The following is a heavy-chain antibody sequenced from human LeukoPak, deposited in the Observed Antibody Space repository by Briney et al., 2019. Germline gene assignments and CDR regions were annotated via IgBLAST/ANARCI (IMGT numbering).Heavy chain of an antibody. CDR2: IYYSGST. V-gene: IGHV4-61*01. D-gene: IGHD3-22*01. J-gene: IGHJ3*02. Sequence: SETLSLTCTVSGGSVSSGSYYWSWIRQPPGKGLEWIGHIYYSGSTNYNPSLKSRVTISVDTSKNQFSLKLSSVTAADTAVYYCARGPTYDSSGYYFDAFDIWGQGTMVTVSS. CDR1: GGSVSSGSYY. CDR3: ARGPTYDSSGYYFDAFDI.